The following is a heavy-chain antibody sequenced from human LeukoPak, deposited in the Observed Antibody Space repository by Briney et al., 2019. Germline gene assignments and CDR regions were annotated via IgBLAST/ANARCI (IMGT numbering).Heavy chain of an antibody. CDR1: GFTFSSYS. CDR3: AREIAVAGFDY. Sequence: GGSLRLSCAASGFTFSSYSMNWVRQAPGKGLEWVSSISSSSSYIYYADSVKGRFTISRDNAKNSLYLQMNSLRAEGTAVYYCAREIAVAGFDYWGQGTLVTVSS. D-gene: IGHD6-19*01. V-gene: IGHV3-21*01. J-gene: IGHJ4*02. CDR2: ISSSSSYI.